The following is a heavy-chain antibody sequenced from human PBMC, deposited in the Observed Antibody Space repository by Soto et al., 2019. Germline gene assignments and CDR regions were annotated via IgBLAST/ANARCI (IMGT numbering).Heavy chain of an antibody. V-gene: IGHV3-30-3*01. D-gene: IGHD2-21*01. J-gene: IGHJ4*02. Sequence: QVQLVESGGGVVQPGRSLRLSCAASGFTFSSYALHWVRQAPGKGLEWVAVISYDGSNKFYADSVKGRFTISRDTSKNTLYLQMNGLRAEDTAVYSCARVLGDYPNFDYWGQGTLVTVSS. CDR1: GFTFSSYA. CDR2: ISYDGSNK. CDR3: ARVLGDYPNFDY.